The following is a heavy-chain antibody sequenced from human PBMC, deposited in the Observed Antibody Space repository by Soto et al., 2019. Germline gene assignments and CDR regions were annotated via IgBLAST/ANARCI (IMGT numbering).Heavy chain of an antibody. CDR2: INAGNGNI. CDR1: GYTFPTFA. CDR3: ARLRVDIWSAASFDD. D-gene: IGHD3-3*01. Sequence: QVQLVPSGAEVKKPGASVKVSCKTSGYTFPTFAMHWVRQAPGQSLEWMGYINAGNGNIKYAQKFQDRVTTTRDTSARTVYMELSRLTSADTAIYYCARLRVDIWSAASFDDWGQGTLVTVSS. V-gene: IGHV1-3*01. J-gene: IGHJ4*02.